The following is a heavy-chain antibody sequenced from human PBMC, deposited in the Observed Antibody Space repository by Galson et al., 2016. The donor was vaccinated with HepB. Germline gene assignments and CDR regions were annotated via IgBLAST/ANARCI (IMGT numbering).Heavy chain of an antibody. J-gene: IGHJ4*02. CDR2: INPSGGST. D-gene: IGHD3-10*01. Sequence: SVKVSCKASGYTFTSYYMHWVRQAPGQGLEWMGIINPSGGSTSYAQKFQGRVTMTRDTSTSTVYMELSSLRSEDTAVYYCARGERYYYGSGSYFGYWGQGTLVTVSS. V-gene: IGHV1-46*01. CDR1: GYTFTSYY. CDR3: ARGERYYYGSGSYFGY.